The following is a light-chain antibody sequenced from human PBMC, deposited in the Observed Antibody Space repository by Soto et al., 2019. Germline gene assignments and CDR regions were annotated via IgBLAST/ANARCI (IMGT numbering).Light chain of an antibody. V-gene: IGLV2-14*01. Sequence: QSALTQPASVSESPGQSITISCTGTSSDIGAYNYVSWYQQHPGKAPKLLISEVSHRPSGVSNRFSGSKSGNTASLTISGLLAEDEADYYCSSYTASRSYVFGTATKVTVL. J-gene: IGLJ1*01. CDR3: SSYTASRSYV. CDR1: SSDIGAYNY. CDR2: EVS.